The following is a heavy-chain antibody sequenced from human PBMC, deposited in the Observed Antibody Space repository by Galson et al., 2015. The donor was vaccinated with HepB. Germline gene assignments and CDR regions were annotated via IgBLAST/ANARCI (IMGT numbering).Heavy chain of an antibody. CDR2: IWYDGSNK. J-gene: IGHJ6*02. CDR1: GFTFSSYG. CDR3: AREYPTSGWSTAGGMDV. Sequence: SLRLSCAASGFTFSSYGMHWVRQAPGKGLEWVAVIWYDGSNKYYADSVKGRFTISRDNSKNTLYLQMNSLRAEDTAVYYCAREYPTSGWSTAGGMDVWGQGTTVTVSS. V-gene: IGHV3-33*01. D-gene: IGHD6-19*01.